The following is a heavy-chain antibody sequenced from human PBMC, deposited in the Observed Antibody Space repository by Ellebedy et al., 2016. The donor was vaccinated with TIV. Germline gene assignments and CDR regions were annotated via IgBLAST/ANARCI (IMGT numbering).Heavy chain of an antibody. CDR1: GFTFSDYY. CDR3: ARFFRSWYSY. CDR2: ISSSSSYT. V-gene: IGHV3-11*06. Sequence: GESLKISCAASGFTFSDYYMSWIRQAPGKGLEWVSYISSSSSYTNYADSVKGRFTISRDNAKNSLYLQMNSLRAEDTAVYYCARFFRSWYSYWGQGTLVTVSS. D-gene: IGHD6-13*01. J-gene: IGHJ4*02.